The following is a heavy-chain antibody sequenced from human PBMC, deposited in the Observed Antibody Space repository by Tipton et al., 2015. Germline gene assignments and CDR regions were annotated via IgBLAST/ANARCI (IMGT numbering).Heavy chain of an antibody. V-gene: IGHV3-9*01. J-gene: IGHJ4*02. Sequence: SLRLFCAGSGFTFDDYAIHWVRQVPGKGLEWVSGISWNSGGIGYADSVKGRFTISRDNAMNSLSLQMNSLTAEDTALYYCARAWSDTTFDYWGQGTLVTVSS. CDR1: GFTFDDYA. CDR2: ISWNSGGI. D-gene: IGHD5-18*01. CDR3: ARAWSDTTFDY.